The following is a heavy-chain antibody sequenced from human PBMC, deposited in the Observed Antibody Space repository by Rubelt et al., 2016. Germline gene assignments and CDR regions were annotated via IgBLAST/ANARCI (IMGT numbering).Heavy chain of an antibody. CDR2: INHRGST. CDR3: ARAGHCSSPNCEYFYMDV. J-gene: IGHJ6*03. Sequence: QAQLQQWGAGLLKPSETLSLTCAVYGGSFSDYYWSWIRQPPGKGLEWIGEINHRGSTKYNPSLKSRVTISVDTSKNQFSLKLSSVTAADTAVYYCARAGHCSSPNCEYFYMDVWGKGTTVTVSS. D-gene: IGHD2-2*01. V-gene: IGHV4-34*01. CDR1: GGSFSDYY.